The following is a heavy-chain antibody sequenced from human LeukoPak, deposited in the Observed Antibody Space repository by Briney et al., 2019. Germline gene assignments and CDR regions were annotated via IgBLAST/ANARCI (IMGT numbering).Heavy chain of an antibody. CDR3: ARGGGYDSGWSY. Sequence: PSETLSLTCTVSGGSISNYYWSWIRQPPGKGLEWIGYIYYSGSTNYNPSLNSRVTISVDTSKNQFSLKLGSVTAADTAVYYCARGGGYDSGWSYWGLGTLVTVSS. D-gene: IGHD6-19*01. CDR1: GGSISNYY. V-gene: IGHV4-59*01. J-gene: IGHJ4*02. CDR2: IYYSGST.